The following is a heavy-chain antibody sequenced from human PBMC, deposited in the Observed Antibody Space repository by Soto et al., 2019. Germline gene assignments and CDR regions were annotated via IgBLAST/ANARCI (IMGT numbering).Heavy chain of an antibody. V-gene: IGHV3-15*01. Sequence: EVQLVESGGGLVKPGESLRLSCAASGFTFSNARMNWVRQAPGKGLAWVGHIRSETDGGTIVYPAPVKGRFIISRDDSRNALYLQMNNLKTEDTAVYYCTTAHPRGPDYWGQGTLVTVSS. J-gene: IGHJ4*02. CDR2: IRSETDGGTI. CDR1: GFTFSNAR. CDR3: TTAHPRGPDY.